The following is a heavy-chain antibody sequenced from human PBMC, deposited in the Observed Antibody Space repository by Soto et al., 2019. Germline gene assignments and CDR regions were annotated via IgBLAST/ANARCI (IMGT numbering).Heavy chain of an antibody. V-gene: IGHV1-69*13. D-gene: IGHD4-17*01. CDR2: LIPIFGTA. CDR3: ARAGRPDGDQVPYSYYGMDV. J-gene: IGHJ6*02. CDR1: GRTFSGYA. Sequence: GXSVKFAYQASGRTFSGYAIRLVLQAPGQGLEWMGGLIPIFGTANYAQKFQGRVTITADESTSTAYMELRSLRSEVTAVYYCARAGRPDGDQVPYSYYGMDVWGQGATVTVSS.